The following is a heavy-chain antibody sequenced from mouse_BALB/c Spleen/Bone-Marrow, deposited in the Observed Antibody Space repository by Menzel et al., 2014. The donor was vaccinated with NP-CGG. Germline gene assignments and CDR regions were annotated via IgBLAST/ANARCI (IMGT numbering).Heavy chain of an antibody. CDR2: IDPSDSET. J-gene: IGHJ2*01. V-gene: IGHV1S126*01. D-gene: IGHD1-2*01. Sequence: QVQLKHSGPQVVRPGASVKISCKASGYSFTSYWIHWVKQRPGQGLEWIGMIDPSDSETRLNQKFKDKATLTVDKSSSTAYMQLSSPTSEDSAVYYCARVGLRLPYYFDYWGQGTTLTVSS. CDR1: GYSFTSYW. CDR3: ARVGLRLPYYFDY.